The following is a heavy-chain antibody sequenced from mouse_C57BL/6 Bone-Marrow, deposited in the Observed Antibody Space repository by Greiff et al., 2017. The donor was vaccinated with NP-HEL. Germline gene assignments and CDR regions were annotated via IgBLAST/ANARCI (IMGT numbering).Heavy chain of an antibody. J-gene: IGHJ2*01. D-gene: IGHD1-1*01. V-gene: IGHV5-4*03. CDR2: ISDGGSYT. Sequence: EVMLVESGGGLVKPGGSLKLSCAASGFTFSSYAMSWVRQTPEKRLEWVATISDGGSYTYYPDNVKGRFTISRDNAKNNLYLQMSHLKSEDTAMYYCARGGITTVVALDYWGQGTTLTVSS. CDR1: GFTFSSYA. CDR3: ARGGITTVVALDY.